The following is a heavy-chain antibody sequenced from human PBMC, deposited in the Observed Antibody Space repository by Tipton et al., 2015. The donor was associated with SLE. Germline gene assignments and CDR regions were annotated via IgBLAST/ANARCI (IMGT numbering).Heavy chain of an antibody. J-gene: IGHJ4*02. Sequence: TLSLTCAVYGGSFSGYYWSWIRQPPGKGLEWIGEINHSGSTNYNPSLKSRVTISVDTSKNQFSLKLSSVTAADTAVYYCARGLIASRPPYFDSWGQGTLVIVSS. CDR2: INHSGST. CDR3: ARGLIASRPPYFDS. V-gene: IGHV4-34*01. D-gene: IGHD6-6*01. CDR1: GGSFSGYY.